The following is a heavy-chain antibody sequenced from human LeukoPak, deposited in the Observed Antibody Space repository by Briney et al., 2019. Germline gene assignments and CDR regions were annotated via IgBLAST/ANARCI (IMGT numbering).Heavy chain of an antibody. D-gene: IGHD1-7*01. Sequence: GESLKISCQGSGSRFTSYWIGWVRQLPGKGLEWMGIIYPGDSDTRYSPSFQGQVTISADKSISTAYLQWSSLKASDTAMYYCARLGGTGTVWAPGAYWGQGTLVTVSS. CDR2: IYPGDSDT. CDR3: ARLGGTGTVWAPGAY. J-gene: IGHJ4*02. V-gene: IGHV5-51*01. CDR1: GSRFTSYW.